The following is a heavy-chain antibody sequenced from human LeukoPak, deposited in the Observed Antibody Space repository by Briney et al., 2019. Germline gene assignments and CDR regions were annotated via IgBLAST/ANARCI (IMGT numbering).Heavy chain of an antibody. CDR1: GGSISSYY. V-gene: IGHV4-4*07. CDR2: IYTSGST. CDR3: ARDTGTKREIYYYYGMDV. Sequence: PSETLSLTCTVSGGSISSYYWSWIRQPAGEGLEWIGRIYTSGSTNYNPSLKSRVTMSVDTSKNQFSLKLSSVTAADTAVYYCARDTGTKREIYYYYGMDVWGQGTTVTVSS. J-gene: IGHJ6*02. D-gene: IGHD1-1*01.